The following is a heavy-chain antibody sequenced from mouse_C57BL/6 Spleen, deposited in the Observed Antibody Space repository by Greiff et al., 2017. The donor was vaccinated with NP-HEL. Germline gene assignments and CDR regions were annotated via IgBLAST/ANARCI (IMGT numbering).Heavy chain of an antibody. J-gene: IGHJ1*03. CDR1: GYTFTSYW. CDR2: IDPSDSET. CDR3: ARGGITTVVATSHWYFDV. Sequence: QVQLQQSGAELVRPGSSVKLSCKASGYTFTSYWMHWVKQRPIQGLEWIGNIDPSDSETHYNQKFKDKATLTVDKSSSTAYMQLSSLTSEDSAVYYCARGGITTVVATSHWYFDVWGTGTTVTVSS. V-gene: IGHV1-52*01. D-gene: IGHD1-1*01.